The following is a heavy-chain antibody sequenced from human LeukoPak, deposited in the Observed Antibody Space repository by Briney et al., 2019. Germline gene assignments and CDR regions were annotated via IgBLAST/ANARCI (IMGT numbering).Heavy chain of an antibody. J-gene: IGHJ4*02. CDR2: ISGSGGST. Sequence: GGPLRLSCAASGFTFSSYAMSWVRQAPGKGLEWVSAISGSGGSTYYADSVKGRFTISRDNSKNTLYLQMNSLRAEDTAVYYCAKDVDIVVPAANYFDYWGQGTLVTVSS. CDR3: AKDVDIVVPAANYFDY. V-gene: IGHV3-23*01. CDR1: GFTFSSYA. D-gene: IGHD2-2*01.